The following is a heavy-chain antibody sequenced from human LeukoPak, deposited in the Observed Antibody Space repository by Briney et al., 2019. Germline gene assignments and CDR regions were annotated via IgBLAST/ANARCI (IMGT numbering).Heavy chain of an antibody. CDR3: AKLSGYPTSDAFDI. Sequence: GGSLRLSCAASGFIVSNNYMSWVRQAPGRGLEWVSAISGSGGSTYYADSVKGRFTISRDNSKNTLYLQMNSLRAEDTAVYYCAKLSGYPTSDAFDIWGQGTMVTVSS. J-gene: IGHJ3*02. V-gene: IGHV3-23*01. CDR2: ISGSGGST. D-gene: IGHD3-22*01. CDR1: GFIVSNNY.